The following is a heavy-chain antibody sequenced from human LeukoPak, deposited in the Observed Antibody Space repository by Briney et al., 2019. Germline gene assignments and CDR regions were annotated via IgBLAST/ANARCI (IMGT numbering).Heavy chain of an antibody. V-gene: IGHV3-21*01. Sequence: PGGSLRLSCAASGFTFSSYAMSWVRQAPGKGLEWVSSISSSSAYIYYADSAKGRFTISRDNAENSLYLQMSSLRADDTAVYYCARGSLALVPYGWGQGTLVTVSS. CDR1: GFTFSSYA. J-gene: IGHJ4*02. CDR3: ARGSLALVPYG. CDR2: ISSSSAYI. D-gene: IGHD5-18*01.